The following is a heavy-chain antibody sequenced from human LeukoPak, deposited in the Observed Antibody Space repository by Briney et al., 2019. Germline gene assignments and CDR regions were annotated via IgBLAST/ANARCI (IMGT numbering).Heavy chain of an antibody. V-gene: IGHV1-18*01. CDR2: ISAYNGKT. CDR3: ASGTRAYSDYYYFDY. J-gene: IGHJ4*02. Sequence: ASVKVSRKASGYTFTSYGISWVRQAPGQGLEWMGWISAYNGKTNYAQKLQGRVTMTTDTSTSTAYMELRSLRSDDTAVYYCASGTRAYSDYYYFDYWGQGTLVTVSS. D-gene: IGHD5-12*01. CDR1: GYTFTSYG.